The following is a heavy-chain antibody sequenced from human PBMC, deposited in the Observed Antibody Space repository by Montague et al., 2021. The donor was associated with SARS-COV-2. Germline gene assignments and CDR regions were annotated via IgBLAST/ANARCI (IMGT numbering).Heavy chain of an antibody. CDR1: GGSISSSSYY. J-gene: IGHJ4*02. D-gene: IGHD2-21*01. V-gene: IGHV4-39*01. CDR3: ARLLPNGNVVAADIPFDS. Sequence: SETLSLTCTVSGGSISSSSYYWGWIRQPPGKGLEWIGSIYYSGSTYYNPSLKSRVTISVDTSKNQFSLKLSSVTAADMAVHYCARLLPNGNVVAADIPFDSWGQGTLVTVSS. CDR2: IYYSGST.